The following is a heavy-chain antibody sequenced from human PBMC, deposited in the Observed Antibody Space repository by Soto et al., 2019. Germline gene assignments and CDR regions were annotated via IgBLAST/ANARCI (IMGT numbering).Heavy chain of an antibody. CDR2: ISYDGSNK. V-gene: IGHV3-30*18. J-gene: IGHJ4*01. Sequence: QVQLVESGGGVVQPGRSLRLSCAASGFTFSSYGMHWVRQAPGKGLEWVAVISYDGSNKYYADSVKGRFTISRDNSKNTLYLQMNSLRAEDTAVYYCAKLLNEAARPNAAVDYCGHGTLVTVSS. D-gene: IGHD6-6*01. CDR1: GFTFSSYG. CDR3: AKLLNEAARPNAAVDY.